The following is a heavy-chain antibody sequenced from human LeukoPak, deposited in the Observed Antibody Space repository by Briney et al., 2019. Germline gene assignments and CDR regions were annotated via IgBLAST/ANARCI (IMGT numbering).Heavy chain of an antibody. J-gene: IGHJ6*03. CDR2: IYYSGST. V-gene: IGHV4-59*01. Sequence: SETLSLTCTVSGGSISSDYWSWLRQPPGRGLEWIGYIYYSGSTNYNPSLESRVTISVDTSKNQFSLKLSSVTAADTAVYYCARVNRVRVPGGAGYYYYMEVWGKGTTVTVSS. CDR1: GGSISSDY. CDR3: ARVNRVRVPGGAGYYYYMEV. D-gene: IGHD2-8*02.